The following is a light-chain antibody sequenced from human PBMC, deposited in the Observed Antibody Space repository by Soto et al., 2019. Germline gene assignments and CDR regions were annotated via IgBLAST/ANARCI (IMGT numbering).Light chain of an antibody. CDR3: QSYDSSLSAPYV. CDR1: SSNIGAGYD. CDR2: DNT. V-gene: IGLV1-40*01. J-gene: IGLJ1*01. Sequence: QSVLPQPPSMSGAPGQRVTISCTGSSSNIGAGYDVHWYQHLPGTAPKLLIYDNTNRPSGVPDRFSGSKSGTSASLAITGLQAEDEADYYCQSYDSSLSAPYVFGTGTKVTVL.